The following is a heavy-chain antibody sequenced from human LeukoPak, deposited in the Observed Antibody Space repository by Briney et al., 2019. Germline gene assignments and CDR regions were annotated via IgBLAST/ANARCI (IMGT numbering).Heavy chain of an antibody. V-gene: IGHV3-23*01. CDR2: ISATGAST. D-gene: IGHD5-18*01. CDR3: AKRVAASSGANDY. J-gene: IGHJ4*02. Sequence: GGSLRVFCAASGFTFSSYAMTWVRQAPGKGLEWVSAISATGASTDYAGSVKGRFTISRDNSKDTLFLQMNSLRAEDTAVYYCAKRVAASSGANDYWGQGTLVTVSS. CDR1: GFTFSSYA.